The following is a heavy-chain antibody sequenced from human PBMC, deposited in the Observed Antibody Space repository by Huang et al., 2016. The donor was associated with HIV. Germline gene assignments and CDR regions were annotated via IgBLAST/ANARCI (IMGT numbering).Heavy chain of an antibody. CDR1: GYTFTDSN. CDR3: ARDWSFGSSTSPAD. D-gene: IGHD6-6*01. V-gene: IGHV1-2*02. J-gene: IGHJ4*02. CDR2: SNPNRGGT. Sequence: QVQLVQSGAEVKNPGASVRVSCKASGYTFTDSNIHWVRQAPGKGLEWMGWSNPNRGGTIYAQRCQGRVTMTRDTTISTVHMDLRRIQSDDTAVYFCARDWSFGSSTSPADWGQGTLVTVSS.